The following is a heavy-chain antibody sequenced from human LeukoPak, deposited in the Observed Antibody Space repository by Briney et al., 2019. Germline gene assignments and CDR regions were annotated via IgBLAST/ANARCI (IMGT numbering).Heavy chain of an antibody. CDR3: ARLYDYVWGSYRYQVPNDY. V-gene: IGHV1-8*01. J-gene: IGHJ4*02. Sequence: ASVKVSCKASGYTFTSYDINWVRQATGQGLEWMGWMNPNSGNTGYAQKFQGRVTMTRNTSISTAYTELSSLRSEDTAVYYCARLYDYVWGSYRYQVPNDYWGQGTLVTVSS. CDR1: GYTFTSYD. D-gene: IGHD3-16*02. CDR2: MNPNSGNT.